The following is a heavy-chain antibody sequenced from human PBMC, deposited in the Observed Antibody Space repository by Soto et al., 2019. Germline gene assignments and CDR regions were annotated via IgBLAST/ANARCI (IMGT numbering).Heavy chain of an antibody. J-gene: IGHJ5*02. CDR1: GFSLNSSGMG. V-gene: IGHV2-5*02. D-gene: IGHD3-22*01. Sequence: QITLKESGPTLVKPTQTLTLTCTFSGFSLNSSGMGVAWIRQPPGKALEWLALIYWDDDKHYSPSLKSRLTIIKDTSKSQVVLTMTNMDPVATATYSCAHRRSGYYLDDDSLFDPWGQGILVTVSS. CDR2: IYWDDDK. CDR3: AHRRSGYYLDDDSLFDP.